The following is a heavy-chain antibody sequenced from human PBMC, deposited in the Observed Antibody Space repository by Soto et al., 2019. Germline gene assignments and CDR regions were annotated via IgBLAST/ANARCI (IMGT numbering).Heavy chain of an antibody. CDR3: LTTVTTNGLDV. V-gene: IGHV4-30-4*01. D-gene: IGHD4-17*01. J-gene: IGHJ6*02. Sequence: SEKLPHTCTVSGGSISRGDYYWSWIRQPPGKGLEWIGYIYYSGSTYYDPSLKSRVTISVDTSKNQFSLKLSSVTAADTAVYYCLTTVTTNGLDVLGPCNSVT. CDR1: GGSISRGDYY. CDR2: IYYSGST.